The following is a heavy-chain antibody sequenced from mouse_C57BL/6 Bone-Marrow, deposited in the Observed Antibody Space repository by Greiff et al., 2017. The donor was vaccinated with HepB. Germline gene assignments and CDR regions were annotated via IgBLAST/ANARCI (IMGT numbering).Heavy chain of an antibody. D-gene: IGHD1-1*01. CDR2: INPGSGGT. CDR3: ARKGVLRAWFAY. V-gene: IGHV1-54*01. J-gene: IGHJ3*01. Sequence: VKLQESGAELVRPGTSVKVSCKASGYAFTNYLIEWVKQRPGQGLEWIGVINPGSGGTNYNEKFKGKATLTADKSSSTAYMQLSSLTSEDSAVYFCARKGVLRAWFAYWGQGTLVTVSA. CDR1: GYAFTNYL.